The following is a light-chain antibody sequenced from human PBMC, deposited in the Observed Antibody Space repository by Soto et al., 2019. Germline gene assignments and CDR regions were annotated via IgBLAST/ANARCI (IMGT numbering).Light chain of an antibody. CDR2: GAS. Sequence: EIVLTQSPGTLSLSPGERATLSCRASQSVSSSYLAWYQQKPGQAPRLLIYGASSRATGIPDRFSGSGSGTDIPLTISRLEPEYFAVYYCQQYGSPRTFGQGTKVEIK. V-gene: IGKV3-20*01. CDR3: QQYGSPRT. CDR1: QSVSSSY. J-gene: IGKJ1*01.